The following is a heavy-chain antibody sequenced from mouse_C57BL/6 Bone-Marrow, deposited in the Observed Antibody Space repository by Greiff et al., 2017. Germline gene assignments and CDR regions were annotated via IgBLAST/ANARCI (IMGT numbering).Heavy chain of an antibody. J-gene: IGHJ3*01. V-gene: IGHV1-9*01. CDR2: ILPGSGST. Sequence: QVTLKESGAELMKPGASVKISCKATGYTFTGYWIEWVKQRPGHGLEWIGEILPGSGSTNYNEKFKGKDTFTADTSSNTAYMQLSSLTAEDSAIYYGAKGRSPFAYWGQGTLVTVSA. CDR1: GYTFTGYW. CDR3: AKGRSPFAY.